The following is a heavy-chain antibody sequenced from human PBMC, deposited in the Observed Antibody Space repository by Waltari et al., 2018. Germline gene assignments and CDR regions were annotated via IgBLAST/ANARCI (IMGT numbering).Heavy chain of an antibody. CDR2: IRYDGSNK. CDR1: GFTFSSYG. J-gene: IGHJ4*02. CDR3: AKSGSGWFHFDY. D-gene: IGHD6-19*01. V-gene: IGHV3-30*02. Sequence: QVQLVESGGGVVQPGGSLRLSCAASGFTFSSYGMHWVRQAPGKGLGWVAFIRYDGSNKYYADSGKGRFTISRDNSKNTLYLQMNSLRAEDTAVYYCAKSGSGWFHFDYWGQGTLVTVSS.